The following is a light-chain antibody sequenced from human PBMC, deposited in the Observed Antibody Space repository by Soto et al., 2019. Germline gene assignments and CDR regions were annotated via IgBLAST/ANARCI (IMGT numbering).Light chain of an antibody. CDR1: QDIRNY. Sequence: DIQMTQSPSSLSASVGDRVTITCQASQDIRNYLNWYQKKPGKAPNLLIYDASNLEIGVPSRFSGSGFGTNFTFTVSSLQPEDIATYYCQQYDNVLPLHFGGGTRVEIK. CDR3: QQYDNVLPLH. CDR2: DAS. V-gene: IGKV1-33*01. J-gene: IGKJ4*01.